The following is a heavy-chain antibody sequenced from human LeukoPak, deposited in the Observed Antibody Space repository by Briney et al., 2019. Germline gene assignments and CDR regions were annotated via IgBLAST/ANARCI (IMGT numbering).Heavy chain of an antibody. J-gene: IGHJ3*02. V-gene: IGHV4-39*01. CDR3: ARGGLKLQSAFDI. D-gene: IGHD2-15*01. Sequence: PSETLSLTCTVSGGSISSSSYYWGWIRQPPGKGLEWIGSIYYSGSTYYNPPLKSRVTISVDTSRNQFSLRLSSVTAADTAAYNCARGGLKLQSAFDIWGQGTMVTVSS. CDR1: GGSISSSSYY. CDR2: IYYSGST.